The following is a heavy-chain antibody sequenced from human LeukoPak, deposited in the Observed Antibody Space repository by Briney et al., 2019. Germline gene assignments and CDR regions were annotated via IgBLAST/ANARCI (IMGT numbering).Heavy chain of an antibody. V-gene: IGHV3-48*03. CDR1: GFTFSSYE. D-gene: IGHD3-3*01. CDR3: ARDYYLEWSRTNYYYYMDV. Sequence: GGSLRLSCAASGFTFSSYEMNWVRQAPGKGLEWVSYISSSGSTIYYADSVKGRFTISRDNAKNSLYLQMNSLRADDTAVYYCARDYYLEWSRTNYYYYMDVWGKGTTVTVSS. J-gene: IGHJ6*03. CDR2: ISSSGSTI.